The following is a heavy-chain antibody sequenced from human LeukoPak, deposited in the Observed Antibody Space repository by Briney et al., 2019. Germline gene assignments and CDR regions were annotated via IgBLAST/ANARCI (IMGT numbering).Heavy chain of an antibody. Sequence: EASVKVSCKASGYTFTSYDINWVRQAPGQGLEWMGGIIPMSGTVNNAQKFQGRVTITADKSTGTAYMELSSLRSDDTAVYYCARETGYAYGRAPLDYWGQGTLVTVSS. CDR3: ARETGYAYGRAPLDY. V-gene: IGHV1-69*06. CDR2: IIPMSGTV. D-gene: IGHD5-18*01. CDR1: GYTFTSYD. J-gene: IGHJ4*02.